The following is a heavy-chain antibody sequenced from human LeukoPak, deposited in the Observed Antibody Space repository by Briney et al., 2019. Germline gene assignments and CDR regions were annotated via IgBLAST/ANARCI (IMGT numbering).Heavy chain of an antibody. CDR1: GGSITSSSYY. D-gene: IGHD3-3*02. J-gene: IGHJ4*02. CDR3: ARQVYSSIYSTRATRCDY. CDR2: MYYTGST. V-gene: IGHV4-39*01. Sequence: PSETLSLTCSVSGGSITSSSYYWGWVRQPPGKGLEWIGSMYYTGSTYSNPTLKSRIIMSVDTSKNQFSLKLISVTAADTAMYYCARQVYSSIYSTRATRCDYWGQGTLVTVSS.